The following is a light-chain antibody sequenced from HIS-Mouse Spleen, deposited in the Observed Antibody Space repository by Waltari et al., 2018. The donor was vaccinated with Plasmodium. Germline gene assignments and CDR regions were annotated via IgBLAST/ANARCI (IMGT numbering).Light chain of an antibody. CDR1: QSVSSN. J-gene: IGKJ2*01. Sequence: EIVMTQSPDTLSVSPGERATLSCRASQSVSSNLAWYQQKPGQAPRLLIYGASTRATGIPAMFSCSGSGTEFTLTISSLQSEDFAVYYCQQYNNWPPYTFGQGTKLEIK. V-gene: IGKV3-15*01. CDR3: QQYNNWPPYT. CDR2: GAS.